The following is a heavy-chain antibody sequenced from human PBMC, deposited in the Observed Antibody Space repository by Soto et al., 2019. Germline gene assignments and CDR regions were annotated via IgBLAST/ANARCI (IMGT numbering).Heavy chain of an antibody. CDR1: GYTFANYA. CDR2: INGGSGST. V-gene: IGHV1-3*01. CDR3: ARSPPPLGRFDS. J-gene: IGHJ5*01. Sequence: QLVQPGAEVKKPGASVKVSCKASGYTFANYAMQWVRQAPGQRLEWMGWINGGSGSTRYSQNFQGRLNITRDSSANTVYMELSSLRSGDTAIYYCARSPPPLGRFDSWGQGTLVTVSS.